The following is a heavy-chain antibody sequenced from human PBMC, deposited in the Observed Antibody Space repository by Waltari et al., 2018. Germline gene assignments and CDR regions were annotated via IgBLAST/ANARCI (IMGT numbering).Heavy chain of an antibody. CDR2: IIPILGRA. J-gene: IGHJ5*02. CDR3: AREEGRWFDP. CDR1: GGTFSSYA. Sequence: QVQLVQSGAEVKKPGSSVKVSCKASGGTFSSYAISWVRQAPGQGPEWMGGIIPILGRANYEQKFQGRVTITADKSTITAYMELSSLRSEDTAVYYCAREEGRWFDPWGQGTLVTVSS. V-gene: IGHV1-69*10.